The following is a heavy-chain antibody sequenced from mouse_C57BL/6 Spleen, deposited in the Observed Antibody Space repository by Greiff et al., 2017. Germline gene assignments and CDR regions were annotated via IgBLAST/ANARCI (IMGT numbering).Heavy chain of an antibody. CDR1: GYTFTDHT. CDR3: ARRGLAYFDD. Sequence: QVQLQQSDAGLVKPGASVNISCKVSGYTFTDHTIHWMKQRPEQGLEWIGYIYPRDGSTKYNEKSKGKATLTADKPSSTAYMQLNSLTSEDSAVYYCARRGLAYFDDWGQGTTLTVSS. D-gene: IGHD2-4*01. V-gene: IGHV1-78*01. CDR2: IYPRDGST. J-gene: IGHJ2*01.